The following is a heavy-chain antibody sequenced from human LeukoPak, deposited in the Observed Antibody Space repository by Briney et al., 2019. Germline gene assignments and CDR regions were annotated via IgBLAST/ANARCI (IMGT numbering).Heavy chain of an antibody. CDR2: IYYSGST. V-gene: IGHV4-59*12. D-gene: IGHD4-17*01. J-gene: IGHJ4*02. Sequence: PSETLSLTCTVSGGSISSYYWSWIRQPPGKGLEWIGYIYYSGSTYYNPSLKSRVTISVDTSKNQFSLKLSSVTAADTAVYYCARDLRLRRYFDYWGQGTLVTVSS. CDR3: ARDLRLRRYFDY. CDR1: GGSISSYY.